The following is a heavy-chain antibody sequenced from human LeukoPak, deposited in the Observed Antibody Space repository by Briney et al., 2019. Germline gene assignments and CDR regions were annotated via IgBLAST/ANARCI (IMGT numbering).Heavy chain of an antibody. CDR2: INHNGST. V-gene: IGHV4-34*01. CDR1: GGSFSGYY. J-gene: IGHJ6*02. Sequence: SETLSLTCAVYGGSFSGYYWSWIRRPPGKGLEWIGEINHNGSTNYNPSLKSRVTISVDTSKNQFSLKLSSVTAADTAVYYCAFWSGYYTGGVSGMDVWGQGTTVTVSS. D-gene: IGHD3-3*01. CDR3: AFWSGYYTGGVSGMDV.